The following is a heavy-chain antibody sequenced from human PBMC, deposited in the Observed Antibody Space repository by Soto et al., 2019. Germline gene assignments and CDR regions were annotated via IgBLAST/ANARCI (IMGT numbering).Heavy chain of an antibody. CDR3: AKDLGTDDFWSAYYTYYYMDV. J-gene: IGHJ6*03. Sequence: EVQLLESGGGLVQPGGSLRLSCAASGFTFSSYALNWVRQAPGKGLEWVSVISGSGDNTYYADSVKGRFTISRDNSKNTQHLQMNSLRAEDTAVYYCAKDLGTDDFWSAYYTYYYMDVWGKGTTVTVSS. CDR1: GFTFSSYA. V-gene: IGHV3-23*01. CDR2: ISGSGDNT. D-gene: IGHD3-3*01.